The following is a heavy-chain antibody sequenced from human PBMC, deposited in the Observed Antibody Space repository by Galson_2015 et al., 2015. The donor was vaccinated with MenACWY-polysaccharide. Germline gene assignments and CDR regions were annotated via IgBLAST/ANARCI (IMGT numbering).Heavy chain of an antibody. J-gene: IGHJ4*02. CDR2: TYCRSKRYN. V-gene: IGHV6-1*01. CDR1: GDSVSSHSAV. CDR3: TRNLDTLLTTRGGFDY. D-gene: IGHD4-11*01. Sequence: CAISGDSVSSHSAVWNWIRQSPSRGLEWLGRTYCRSKRYNDYAVSVKSRITIKPDTSKNQFSLQLNSVTPEDTAVYYCTRNLDTLLTTRGGFDYWGQGTPVTVSS.